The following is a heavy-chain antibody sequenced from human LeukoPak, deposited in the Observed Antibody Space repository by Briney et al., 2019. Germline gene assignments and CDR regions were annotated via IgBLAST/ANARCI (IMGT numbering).Heavy chain of an antibody. CDR1: GFTFSNLA. Sequence: GGSLRLSCVASGFTFSNLAMGWVRQAPGKGLEWVSAISGSGGSTYYADSVKGRFTISRDNSKNTLYLQMNSLRAEDTAVYHCARDSGSYLQPTDYWGQGTLVTVSS. J-gene: IGHJ4*02. CDR2: ISGSGGST. CDR3: ARDSGSYLQPTDY. V-gene: IGHV3-23*01. D-gene: IGHD1-26*01.